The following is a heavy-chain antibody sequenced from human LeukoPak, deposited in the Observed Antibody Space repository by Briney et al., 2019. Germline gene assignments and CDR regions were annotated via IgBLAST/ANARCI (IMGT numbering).Heavy chain of an antibody. Sequence: PSETLSLTCSVSGYSISSGYYWGWIRQPPGKGLEWIGSIYHSGNTFYNPSLKSRVTMSIDMSENQFSLKPSSVTASDTAVYYCARDQCSSTSCYSSNWFDPWGQGTLVTVSS. CDR3: ARDQCSSTSCYSSNWFDP. CDR1: GYSISSGYY. D-gene: IGHD2-2*01. J-gene: IGHJ5*02. CDR2: IYHSGNT. V-gene: IGHV4-38-2*02.